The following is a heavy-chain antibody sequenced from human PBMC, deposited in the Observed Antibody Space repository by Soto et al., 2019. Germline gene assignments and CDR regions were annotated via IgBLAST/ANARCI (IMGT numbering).Heavy chain of an antibody. CDR2: INPSGGST. Sequence: QVQLVQSGAEVKKPGAAVKVSCKASGYTFTDYYIHWVRQAPGQGLEWMAMINPSGGSTDYAQKYRGRVTMTRNTSTGTVYMQLSSLRSEHTAVHYCARPPFTGCINAVCYPFPYRGQGTLVTVSS. V-gene: IGHV1-46*01. D-gene: IGHD2-8*01. CDR1: GYTFTDYY. CDR3: ARPPFTGCINAVCYPFPY. J-gene: IGHJ4*02.